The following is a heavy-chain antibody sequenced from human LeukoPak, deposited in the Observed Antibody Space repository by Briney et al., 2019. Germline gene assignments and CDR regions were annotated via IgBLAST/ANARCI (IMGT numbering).Heavy chain of an antibody. Sequence: SVKVSCKASGGTFTNYAISWVRQAPGQGLEWMGGIIPIFGTANYAQKFQGRVTITADKSTSTAYMELSSLRSEDTAVYYCARSEYRYSSGWYPSTGYYYYMDVWGKGTTVTVSS. V-gene: IGHV1-69*06. J-gene: IGHJ6*03. CDR2: IIPIFGTA. D-gene: IGHD6-19*01. CDR3: ARSEYRYSSGWYPSTGYYYYMDV. CDR1: GGTFTNYA.